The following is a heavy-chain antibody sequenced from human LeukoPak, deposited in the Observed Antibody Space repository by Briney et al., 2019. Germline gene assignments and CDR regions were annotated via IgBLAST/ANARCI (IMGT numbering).Heavy chain of an antibody. V-gene: IGHV3-33*01. Sequence: GGSLRLSCTTSGFTLSSYGMHWVRQAPGKGLEWVAVIWYDGSHTYYADSVKGRSTISRDNSKNTLYLQMNSLRAQDTAVFYCARAPHYGGNHGYFDYWGQGILVTVSS. J-gene: IGHJ4*02. CDR1: GFTLSSYG. CDR2: IWYDGSHT. CDR3: ARAPHYGGNHGYFDY. D-gene: IGHD4-17*01.